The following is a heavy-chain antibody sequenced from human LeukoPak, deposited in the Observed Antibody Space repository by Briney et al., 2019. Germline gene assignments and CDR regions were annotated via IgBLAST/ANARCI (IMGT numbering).Heavy chain of an antibody. CDR1: GYTFTSYD. CDR3: ARGRDDSSGYYLYYFDY. D-gene: IGHD3-22*01. Sequence: GASVKVSCKASGYTFTSYDINWVRQATGQGLEWMGWMNPNSGNTGYAQKFQGRVTITRNTSISTAYMELSSLRSEDTAVYYCARGRDDSSGYYLYYFDYWGQGTLVTVSS. J-gene: IGHJ4*02. CDR2: MNPNSGNT. V-gene: IGHV1-8*03.